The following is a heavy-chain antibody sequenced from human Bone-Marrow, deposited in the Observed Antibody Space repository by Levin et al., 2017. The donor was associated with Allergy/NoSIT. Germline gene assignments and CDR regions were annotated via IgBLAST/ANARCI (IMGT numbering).Heavy chain of an antibody. V-gene: IGHV3-21*01. CDR1: GFTFSSYS. D-gene: IGHD6-6*01. CDR3: ARDGDLAA. J-gene: IGHJ4*02. Sequence: GESLKISCAASGFTFSSYSMNWVRQAPGKGLEWVSSISSSSSYIYYADSVKGRFTISRDNAKNSLYLQMNSLRAEDTAVYYCARDGDLAAWGQGTLVTVSS. CDR2: ISSSSSYI.